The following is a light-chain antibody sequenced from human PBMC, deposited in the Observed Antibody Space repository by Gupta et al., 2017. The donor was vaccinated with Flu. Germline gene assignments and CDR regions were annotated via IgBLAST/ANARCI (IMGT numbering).Light chain of an antibody. J-gene: IGKJ1*01. CDR2: DAS. V-gene: IGKV3-11*01. Sequence: EIVLTQSPATLSLSPGERATLSCRASQSVSSYLAWYQQNPGQAPRLLIYDASNRATGIPARFSGSGSGTDFTLTISSLEPEDFAVYYCQQRSNWLWTFGQGPRWKSN. CDR1: QSVSSY. CDR3: QQRSNWLWT.